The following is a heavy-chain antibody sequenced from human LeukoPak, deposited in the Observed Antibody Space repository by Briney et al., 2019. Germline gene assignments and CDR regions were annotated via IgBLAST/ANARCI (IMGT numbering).Heavy chain of an antibody. Sequence: SETLSLTCTVSAYTIGSRYSWCCSQPPPGKGQWCRATISHTGTTYYTPSIKTRVTIALDTSTHHFSLRLSSVTAADTAVYYCARDLSVYYCDDFGVWGQGTLVT. CDR3: ARDLSVYYCDDFGV. D-gene: IGHD3-22*01. CDR2: ISHTGTT. CDR1: AYTIGSRYS. J-gene: IGHJ4*02. V-gene: IGHV4-38-2*02.